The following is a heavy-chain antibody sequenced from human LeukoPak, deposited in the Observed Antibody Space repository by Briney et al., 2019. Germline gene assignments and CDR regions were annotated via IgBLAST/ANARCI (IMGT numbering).Heavy chain of an antibody. D-gene: IGHD5-24*01. CDR1: GGSISSYY. V-gene: IGHV4-59*12. CDR3: ARESQEKYYFDY. J-gene: IGHJ4*02. CDR2: IYYSGST. Sequence: SETLSLTCTVSGGSISSYYWSWIRQPPGKGLEWIGYIYYSGSTNYNPSLKSRVAISVDTSKNQFSLKLSSVTAADTAVYYCARESQEKYYFDYWGQGTLVTVSS.